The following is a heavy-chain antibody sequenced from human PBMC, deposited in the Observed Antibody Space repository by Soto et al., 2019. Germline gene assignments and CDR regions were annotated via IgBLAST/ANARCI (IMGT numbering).Heavy chain of an antibody. V-gene: IGHV3-23*01. CDR3: AKDLYCSSSSCYSGLYYMDV. CDR2: ISASGGST. CDR1: GFTFSSYA. J-gene: IGHJ6*03. D-gene: IGHD2-2*01. Sequence: GGSLRLSCAASGFTFSSYAMSWVRQAPGKGLEWVSTISASGGSTLYADSVKGRFTISRDSSKNTLFLQMNSLRAEDTAVYYCAKDLYCSSSSCYSGLYYMDVWGKGTTVTVSS.